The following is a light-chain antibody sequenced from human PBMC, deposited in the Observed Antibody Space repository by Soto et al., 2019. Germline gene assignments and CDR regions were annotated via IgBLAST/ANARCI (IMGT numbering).Light chain of an antibody. J-gene: IGKJ5*01. Sequence: EIVLTQSPVTVSVSPGERATLSCRASQTINNNYLAWYQQKRGQAPRLLMYGISSRATGVPARFSGSGSGTEFTLTISSLQSEDFAVYFCQQYSMWPITFGQGTRLEI. CDR2: GIS. CDR3: QQYSMWPIT. V-gene: IGKV3-15*01. CDR1: QTINNNY.